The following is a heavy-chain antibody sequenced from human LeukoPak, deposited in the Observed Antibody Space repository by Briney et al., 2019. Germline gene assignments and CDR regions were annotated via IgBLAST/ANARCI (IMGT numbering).Heavy chain of an antibody. V-gene: IGHV3-33*01. CDR3: ARGYGDYDTPRIDY. CDR1: GFTFSSYG. J-gene: IGHJ4*02. CDR2: IWYDGSNK. D-gene: IGHD4-17*01. Sequence: PGGSLRLSCAASGFTFSSYGMHWVRQAPGKGLEWVAVIWYDGSNKYYADSVKGRFTISRDNSKNTLYLQMNSLRAEDTAVYYCARGYGDYDTPRIDYWGQGTPATVSS.